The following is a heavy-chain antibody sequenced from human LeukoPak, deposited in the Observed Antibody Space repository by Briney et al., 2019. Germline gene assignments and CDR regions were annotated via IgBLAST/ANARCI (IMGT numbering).Heavy chain of an antibody. D-gene: IGHD4-17*01. CDR2: IIPILGTA. CDR1: GGTFSSYA. J-gene: IGHJ4*02. CDR3: ARGPSGDYFDY. Sequence: GASVKVSCKASGGTFSSYAISWVRQAPGQGLEWMGGIIPILGTANYAQKFQGRVTITTDESTSTAHMELSSLRSEDTAVYYCARGPSGDYFDYWGQGTLVTVSS. V-gene: IGHV1-69*05.